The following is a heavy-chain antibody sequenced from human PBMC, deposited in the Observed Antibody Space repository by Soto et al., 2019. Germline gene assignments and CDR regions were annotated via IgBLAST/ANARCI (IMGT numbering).Heavy chain of an antibody. Sequence: LRLSCAASGFTFSSYAMSWVRQGPGKGLEWVAVISYEGSNKYYADSVKGRFTISRDNSKNTLYLQMNSLRAEDTAMYYCARERNTGYDYSYYYGMDVWGQGTTVTVSS. CDR1: GFTFSSYA. D-gene: IGHD5-18*01. CDR3: ARERNTGYDYSYYYGMDV. V-gene: IGHV3-30-3*01. J-gene: IGHJ6*02. CDR2: ISYEGSNK.